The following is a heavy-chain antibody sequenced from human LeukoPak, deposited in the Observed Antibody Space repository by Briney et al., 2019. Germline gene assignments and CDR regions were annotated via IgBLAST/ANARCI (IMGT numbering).Heavy chain of an antibody. J-gene: IGHJ3*02. CDR3: ARARIVVAGIWGQESPHAFDI. CDR1: GGSISSYY. Sequence: SEALSLTCTASGGSISSYYWSWIRQPPGKGLEWIGYFYYSGSTNYNPSLKSRVTISVDTSKNQFSLKLSSVTAADTAVYYCARARIVVAGIWGQESPHAFDIWGQGTMVTVSS. D-gene: IGHD6-19*01. CDR2: FYYSGST. V-gene: IGHV4-59*01.